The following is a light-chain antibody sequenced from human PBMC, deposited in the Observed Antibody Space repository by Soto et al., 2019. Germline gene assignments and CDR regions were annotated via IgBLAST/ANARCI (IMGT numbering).Light chain of an antibody. CDR2: DVF. Sequence: DIQMTKSPSSLSASVGDRVTITCRASQSITYWLAWYQQKPGRAPKLLIYDVFNLQSGVPSRFSGSGSGTEFTLTISSLQPDDSATYYCQQYHSFSFTFGQGTKVDIK. V-gene: IGKV1-5*01. CDR1: QSITYW. J-gene: IGKJ2*01. CDR3: QQYHSFSFT.